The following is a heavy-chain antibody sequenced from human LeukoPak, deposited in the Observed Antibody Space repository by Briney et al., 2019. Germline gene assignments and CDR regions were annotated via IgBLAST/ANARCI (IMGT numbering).Heavy chain of an antibody. Sequence: GGCLRLSCAASGFTFDDSAMHWVRQAVGKGLEWVSGISWSSGDRIYADSVKGRFTISRDNDKNSLYLQMDSLRVEDTALYFCVRRGDGYAFDIWGQGTVVTVSS. J-gene: IGHJ3*02. CDR2: ISWSSGDR. V-gene: IGHV3-9*01. CDR1: GFTFDDSA. CDR3: VRRGDGYAFDI. D-gene: IGHD5-24*01.